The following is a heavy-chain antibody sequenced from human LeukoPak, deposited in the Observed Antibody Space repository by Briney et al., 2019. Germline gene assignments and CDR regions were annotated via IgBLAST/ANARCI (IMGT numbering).Heavy chain of an antibody. CDR1: GGSISSYY. J-gene: IGHJ4*02. V-gene: IGHV4-4*07. CDR2: IYTSGST. CDR3: ASPGPYYSETSGYLVF. D-gene: IGHD3-22*01. Sequence: SETLSLTCTVSGGSISSYYWSWIRQPAGKGLEWIGRIYTSGSTNYNPSLKSRVTMSVDTSKNQFSLKLSSVTAADTAVYYCASPGPYYSETSGYLVFWGQGILVTVSS.